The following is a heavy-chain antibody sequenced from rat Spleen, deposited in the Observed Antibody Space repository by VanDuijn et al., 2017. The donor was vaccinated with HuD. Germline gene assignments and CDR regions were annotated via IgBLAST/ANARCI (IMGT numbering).Heavy chain of an antibody. D-gene: IGHD1-11*01. CDR3: TRAWGGYSRDYFDY. V-gene: IGHV2-13*01. Sequence: QVQLKESGPGLVQPSQTLSLTCTVSGFSLTTYHVSWVRQPPGKSLVWMGAMWAGGGTNYNLAVQSRLSISRDTSKSQAFLKMNSLQTEETAIYYCTRAWGGYSRDYFDYWGQGVMVTVSS. J-gene: IGHJ2*01. CDR2: MWAGGGT. CDR1: GFSLTTYH.